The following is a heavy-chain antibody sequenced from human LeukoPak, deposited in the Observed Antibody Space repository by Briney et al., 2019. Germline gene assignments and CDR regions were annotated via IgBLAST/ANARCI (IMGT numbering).Heavy chain of an antibody. J-gene: IGHJ5*02. CDR1: GGTFSSYA. Sequence: ASVKVSCKASGGTFSSYAISWVRQAPGQGLEWMGKIIPISGTTNYAQKFQGRVTFTADESTSTAYMELSSLRSEDTALYYCARKLRLGGNWFDPWGQGTLVTVSS. D-gene: IGHD1-26*01. V-gene: IGHV1-69*15. CDR2: IIPISGTT. CDR3: ARKLRLGGNWFDP.